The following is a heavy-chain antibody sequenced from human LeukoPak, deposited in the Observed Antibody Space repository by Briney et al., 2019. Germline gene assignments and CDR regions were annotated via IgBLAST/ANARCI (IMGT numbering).Heavy chain of an antibody. CDR2: IYYSGST. J-gene: IGHJ4*02. V-gene: IGHV4-31*11. D-gene: IGHD1-26*01. Sequence: PSETVCLTCAVYGGSFSGYYWGWIRQHPGKGLEWIGYIYYSGSTYYNPSLKSRVTISVDTSKNQFSLKLSSVTAADTAVYYCARHGGATTFDYWGQGTLVTVSS. CDR3: ARHGGATTFDY. CDR1: GGSFSGYY.